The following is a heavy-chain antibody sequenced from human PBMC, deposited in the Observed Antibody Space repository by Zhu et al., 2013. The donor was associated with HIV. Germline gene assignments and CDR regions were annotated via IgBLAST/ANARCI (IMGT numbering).Heavy chain of an antibody. Sequence: QVKLVQSGAEVKKPGSSMKVSCMASGGTFSSYAINWVRQAPGQGLEWVGEIIPIFGTPNYAQKFQGRVTITADESTSTAYMELSSLRSEDTAVYYCARVRSSSSLHYYGMDVWGQGTAITVTS. CDR3: ARVRSSSSLHYYGMDV. CDR2: IIPIFGTP. CDR1: GGTFSSYA. D-gene: IGHD6-13*01. V-gene: IGHV1-69*01. J-gene: IGHJ6*02.